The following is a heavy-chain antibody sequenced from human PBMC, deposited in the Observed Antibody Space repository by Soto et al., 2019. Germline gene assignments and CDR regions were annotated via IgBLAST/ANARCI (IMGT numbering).Heavy chain of an antibody. J-gene: IGHJ3*02. CDR1: GCSISSYY. CDR2: IFYSGST. CDR3: ARRYGSAFDI. V-gene: IGHV4-59*01. D-gene: IGHD4-17*01. Sequence: QVQLQESGPGLVKPSETLSLTCTVSGCSISSYYWCWIRQPPGKGLELIGYIFYSGSTNYNPSLKSRVTISVDTSKNQFSLKLGSVTDADTAVYYCARRYGSAFDIWGHGTMVTGSS.